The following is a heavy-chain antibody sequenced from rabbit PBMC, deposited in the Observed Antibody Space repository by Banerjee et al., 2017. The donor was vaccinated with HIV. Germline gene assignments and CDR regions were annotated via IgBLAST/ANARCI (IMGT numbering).Heavy chain of an antibody. CDR3: VRAGVYAGSSSYTGFDFNL. Sequence: QSLEESGGDLVKPGVSLTLTCTASGFSFSSGYYMCWVRQAPGKGLEWIACIYAGSGSTYYASWAKGRFTISKTSSTTVTLQLNSLTAADTATYFCVRAGVYAGSSSYTGFDFNLWGPGTLVTVS. CDR1: GFSFSSGYY. D-gene: IGHD8-1*01. CDR2: IYAGSGST. V-gene: IGHV1S40*01. J-gene: IGHJ4*01.